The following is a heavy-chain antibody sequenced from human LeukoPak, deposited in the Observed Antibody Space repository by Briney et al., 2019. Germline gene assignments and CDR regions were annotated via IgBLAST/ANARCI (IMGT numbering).Heavy chain of an antibody. CDR2: IYYSGST. Sequence: SETLSLTCTVSGGSISSSSYYWGWIRQPPGKGLEWIGSIYYSGSTYYNPSLKSRVTISVDRSKNQFSLKLSSVTAADTAVYYCARARYYYGMDVWGQGTTVTVSS. CDR1: GGSISSSSYY. CDR3: ARARYYYGMDV. V-gene: IGHV4-39*07. J-gene: IGHJ6*02.